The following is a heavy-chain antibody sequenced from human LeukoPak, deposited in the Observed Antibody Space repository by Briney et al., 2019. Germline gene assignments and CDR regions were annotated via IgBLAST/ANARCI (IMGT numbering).Heavy chain of an antibody. CDR3: AKGGPVWGAFDY. Sequence: GSLILSCAASGFTFSSYAMSWVRQAPGKGLEWVSAISGSGGSTYYADSVKGRFTISRDNSKNTLYLQMNSLRAEDTAVYYCAKGGPVWGAFDYWGQGTLVTVSS. CDR1: GFTFSSYA. V-gene: IGHV3-23*01. J-gene: IGHJ4*02. CDR2: ISGSGGST. D-gene: IGHD3-16*01.